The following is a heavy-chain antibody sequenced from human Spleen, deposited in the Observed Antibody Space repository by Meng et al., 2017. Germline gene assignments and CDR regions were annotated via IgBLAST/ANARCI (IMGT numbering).Heavy chain of an antibody. V-gene: IGHV1-69*10. Sequence: QVKRFQSGAEVKRPGPSLKFSGQALGGTFSNYTISWVRQAPGQGLEWAGGIIPTLGIADYALKFQGRVTIIADKSTTTTYMELTSLRAEDTALYYCARDRYYGRSGYFYESEYWGQGTLVTVSS. J-gene: IGHJ4*02. CDR2: IIPTLGIA. CDR3: ARDRYYGRSGYFYESEY. D-gene: IGHD3-22*01. CDR1: GGTFSNYT.